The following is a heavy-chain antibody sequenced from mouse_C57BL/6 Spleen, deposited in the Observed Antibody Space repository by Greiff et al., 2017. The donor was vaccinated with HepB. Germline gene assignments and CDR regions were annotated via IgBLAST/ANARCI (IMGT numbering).Heavy chain of an antibody. CDR1: GYTFTDYE. CDR3: TRSYYSNPGAY. Sequence: QVQLQQSGAELVRPGASVTLSCKASGYTFTDYEMHWVKQTPVHGLEWIGAIDPETGGTAYNQKFKGKAILTADKSSSTAYMELRSLTSEDSAVYYCTRSYYSNPGAYWGQGTLVTVSA. D-gene: IGHD2-5*01. J-gene: IGHJ3*01. V-gene: IGHV1-15*01. CDR2: IDPETGGT.